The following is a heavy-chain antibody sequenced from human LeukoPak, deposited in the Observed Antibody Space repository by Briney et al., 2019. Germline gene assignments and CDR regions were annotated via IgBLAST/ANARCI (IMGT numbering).Heavy chain of an antibody. CDR2: ISWNSGSI. V-gene: IGHV3-9*01. CDR3: ANDMRSGYEPNFDY. D-gene: IGHD5-12*01. J-gene: IGHJ4*02. Sequence: GRSLRLSCAASGFTFDDYAMHWVRQAPGKGLEWVSGISWNSGSIGYADSVKGRFTISRDNAKNSLYLQMNSLRAEDTALYYCANDMRSGYEPNFDYWGQGTLVTVSS. CDR1: GFTFDDYA.